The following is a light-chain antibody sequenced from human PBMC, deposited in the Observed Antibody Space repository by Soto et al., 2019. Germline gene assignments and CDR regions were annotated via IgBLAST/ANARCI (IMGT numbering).Light chain of an antibody. Sequence: EIVMTQSPATLSVSPGERATLSCRASESVSSNLACYQQKRGQAPRLLIYGASTRATGIPARISGSGSGTEFTLTISSLQSEDFAVYYCQQYNKWRTFGQGTKVDIK. V-gene: IGKV3-15*01. J-gene: IGKJ1*01. CDR2: GAS. CDR1: ESVSSN. CDR3: QQYNKWRT.